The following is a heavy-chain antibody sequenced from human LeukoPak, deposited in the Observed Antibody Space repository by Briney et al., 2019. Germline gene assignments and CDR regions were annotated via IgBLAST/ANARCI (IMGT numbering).Heavy chain of an antibody. V-gene: IGHV5-51*01. CDR1: GYIFTNYW. J-gene: IGHJ1*01. D-gene: IGHD6-19*01. CDR2: IYPGDSDT. Sequence: GESLKISCKGSGYIFTNYWIGWVRQMPGKGLEWMGIIYPGDSDTRYSPSFQGQVTISADKSINTAYLQRSSLKASDTAMYYCARSYGSGGFEYFNYWGQGTLVTVSS. CDR3: ARSYGSGGFEYFNY.